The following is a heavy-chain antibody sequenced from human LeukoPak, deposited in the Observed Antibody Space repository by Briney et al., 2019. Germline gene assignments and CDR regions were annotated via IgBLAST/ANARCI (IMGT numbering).Heavy chain of an antibody. D-gene: IGHD3-22*01. CDR1: GFTFSNYA. CDR3: ARPYDTRGYFPDY. J-gene: IGHJ4*02. CDR2: ISSSSGST. Sequence: GGSLRLSCAASGFTFSNYAMSWVRQAPGKGLEWVSSISSSSGSTYYADSVKGRFTISRDNSKNTLYLQMNSQRAEDTAVYYCARPYDTRGYFPDYWGQGTLVTVSS. V-gene: IGHV3-23*01.